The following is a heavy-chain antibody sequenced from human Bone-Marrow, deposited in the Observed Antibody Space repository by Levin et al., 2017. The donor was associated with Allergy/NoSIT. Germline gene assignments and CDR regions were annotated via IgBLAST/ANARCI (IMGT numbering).Heavy chain of an antibody. V-gene: IGHV3-11*01. J-gene: IGHJ3*02. CDR1: RFTFSDYY. D-gene: IGHD6-19*01. Sequence: GESLKISCAASRFTFSDYYMTWIRQPPGKGLECISYISSTGSTIYSADSVKGRFSVSWDNAKNSAYLKMNSLKVEDTALYYCATTYNSGPDSFDIWGQGTMVTVSS. CDR3: ATTYNSGPDSFDI. CDR2: ISSTGSTI.